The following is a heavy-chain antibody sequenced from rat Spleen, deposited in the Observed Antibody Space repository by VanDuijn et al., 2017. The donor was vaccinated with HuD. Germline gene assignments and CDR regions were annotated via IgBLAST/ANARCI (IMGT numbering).Heavy chain of an antibody. D-gene: IGHD1-2*01. CDR1: GFTFSDYN. J-gene: IGHJ3*01. Sequence: EVQLVESGGGLVQPGRSLKLSCAASGFTFSDYNMAWVRQTPKKGLEWVATIIYDGSRTYYRDSVKGRFTISRDNAKNTQYLQMDSLRSEDTATYYCARLGITLGAGHWFAYWGQGTLVTVSS. CDR3: ARLGITLGAGHWFAY. V-gene: IGHV5S10*01. CDR2: IIYDGSRT.